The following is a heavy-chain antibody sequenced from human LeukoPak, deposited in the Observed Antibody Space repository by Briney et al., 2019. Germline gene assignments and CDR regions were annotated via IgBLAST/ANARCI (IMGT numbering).Heavy chain of an antibody. CDR1: GFTFSSYG. Sequence: GRSLRLSCAASGFTFSSYGMHWVRQAPGKGLEWVAVIWYDGSNKYYADSVKGRFTISRDNSKNTLYLQMNSLRAEDTAVYYCAKDLTIFGVTRGASWGQGTLVTVSS. J-gene: IGHJ5*02. V-gene: IGHV3-33*06. CDR2: IWYDGSNK. D-gene: IGHD3-3*01. CDR3: AKDLTIFGVTRGAS.